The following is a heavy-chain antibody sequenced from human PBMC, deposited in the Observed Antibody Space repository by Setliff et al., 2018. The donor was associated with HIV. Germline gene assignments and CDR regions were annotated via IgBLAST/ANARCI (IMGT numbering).Heavy chain of an antibody. J-gene: IGHJ3*02. V-gene: IGHV1-8*01. D-gene: IGHD6-19*01. Sequence: ASVKVSCKASGYTFTKFDINWVRQATGQGLEWMGWMNPNSGNTGFAQKFQGRVTMTRNTSISTAYMELSSLRSEDTAVYYCATTSSGWYGEPGVNAFDIWGQGTMVTVSS. CDR2: MNPNSGNT. CDR1: GYTFTKFD. CDR3: ATTSSGWYGEPGVNAFDI.